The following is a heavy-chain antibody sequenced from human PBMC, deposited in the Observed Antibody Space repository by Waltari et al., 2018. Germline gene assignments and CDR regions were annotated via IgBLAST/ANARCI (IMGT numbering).Heavy chain of an antibody. CDR1: GFTFSSYG. V-gene: IGHV3-30*18. CDR3: AKGSEDGYNY. J-gene: IGHJ4*02. Sequence: QVQLVESGGGVVQPGRSLRLSCAASGFTFSSYGMHWVRQAPGKGLEWVAVISYDGINKYYADSVKGRFTISRDNSKNTLDLQMNSLRSEDTAVYYWAKGSEDGYNYWGQGTLVTVSS. D-gene: IGHD5-12*01. CDR2: ISYDGINK.